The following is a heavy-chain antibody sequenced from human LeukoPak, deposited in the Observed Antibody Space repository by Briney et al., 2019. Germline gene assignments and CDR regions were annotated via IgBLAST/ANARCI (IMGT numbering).Heavy chain of an antibody. D-gene: IGHD5-12*01. Sequence: GASVKVSCKASGGTFSSYAISWVRQAPGQGLEWMGWISTYNGNTNYAQKLQGRVTMTTDTSTTTAYMELRSLRSDDTAVYYCARGDSGYAFAPFDYWGQGTLVIVSS. CDR2: ISTYNGNT. J-gene: IGHJ4*02. V-gene: IGHV1-18*01. CDR1: GGTFSSYA. CDR3: ARGDSGYAFAPFDY.